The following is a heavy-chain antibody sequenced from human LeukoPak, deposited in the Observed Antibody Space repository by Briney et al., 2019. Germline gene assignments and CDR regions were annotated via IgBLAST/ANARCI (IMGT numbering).Heavy chain of an antibody. Sequence: GGSLRLSCAASGFTFSSYAMHWVRQAPSKGLEWVAVISYDGSNKYYADSVKGRFTISRDNSKNTLYLQMNSLRAEDTAVYYCAREVTYYYDSSGYGGAFDIWGQGTMVTVSS. J-gene: IGHJ3*02. CDR2: ISYDGSNK. CDR1: GFTFSSYA. D-gene: IGHD3-22*01. V-gene: IGHV3-30-3*01. CDR3: AREVTYYYDSSGYGGAFDI.